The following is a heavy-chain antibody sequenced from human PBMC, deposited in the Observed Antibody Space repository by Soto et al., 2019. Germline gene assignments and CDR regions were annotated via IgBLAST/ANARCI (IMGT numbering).Heavy chain of an antibody. J-gene: IGHJ5*01. V-gene: IGHV3-21*01. D-gene: IGHD1-7*01. CDR3: ARDPPTGTTLDWFDS. CDR2: ISSSGSFM. CDR1: GFTFSSDS. Sequence: PGGSLRLSCAASGFTFSSDSMGWVRQAPGKGLEWVSSISSSGSFMNYADSVKGRFTISRDNAKNSLYLQMSSLKDEDTAVYYCARDPPTGTTLDWFDSWGQGTLVTVSS.